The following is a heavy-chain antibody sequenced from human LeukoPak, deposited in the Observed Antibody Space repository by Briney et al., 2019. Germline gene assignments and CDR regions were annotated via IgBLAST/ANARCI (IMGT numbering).Heavy chain of an antibody. CDR1: GGSISSGRYY. D-gene: IGHD5-12*01. CDR3: ARYPPGYSGYEGMIY. J-gene: IGHJ4*02. V-gene: IGHV4-61*02. CDR2: IYTSGNT. Sequence: PSETLSLTCTVSGGSISSGRYYWSWIRQPAGKGLEWIGRIYTSGNTNYNPSLKSRVTISVDTSKNQFSLKLSSVTAADTAVYYCARYPPGYSGYEGMIYWGQGTLVTVSS.